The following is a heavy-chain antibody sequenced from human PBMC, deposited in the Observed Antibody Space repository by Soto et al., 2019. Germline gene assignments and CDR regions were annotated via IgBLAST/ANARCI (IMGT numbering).Heavy chain of an antibody. CDR3: ARSELEYDAFDI. Sequence: ASVKVSCKASGYTFTSYGISWVRQAPGQGLEWMGWISAYNGNTNYAQKLQGRVTITTDTSTSTAYMELRSLRSDDTAVYYCARSELEYDAFDIWGQGTMVTVSS. CDR2: ISAYNGNT. CDR1: GYTFTSYG. D-gene: IGHD1-1*01. V-gene: IGHV1-18*01. J-gene: IGHJ3*02.